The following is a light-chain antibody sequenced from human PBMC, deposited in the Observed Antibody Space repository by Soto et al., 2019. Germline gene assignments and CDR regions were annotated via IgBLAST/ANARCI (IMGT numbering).Light chain of an antibody. CDR2: DAS. CDR3: QQRSNWPPT. V-gene: IGKV3-11*01. J-gene: IGKJ4*01. Sequence: EIVLTQSPATLSLSPGERATLSCRASQSVSSYLAWYQQKPGQAPRLLIYDASNRATGIPARFSGSGSGTDFTLTISRLEPEDFAVYYCQQRSNWPPTFGGGTRWIS. CDR1: QSVSSY.